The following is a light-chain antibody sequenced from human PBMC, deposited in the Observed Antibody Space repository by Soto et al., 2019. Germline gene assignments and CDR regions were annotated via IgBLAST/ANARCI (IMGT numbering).Light chain of an antibody. CDR2: DAS. Sequence: DIQMTQSPSTLSASVGXRVTITCRASESIGTWLAWYQQKPGKAPNLLIYDASSLQSGVPSRFSGRGSGTEFTLTFSSLQPDDFATYYCQQFQSFSRTFGQGTKVDIK. CDR1: ESIGTW. CDR3: QQFQSFSRT. V-gene: IGKV1-5*01. J-gene: IGKJ1*01.